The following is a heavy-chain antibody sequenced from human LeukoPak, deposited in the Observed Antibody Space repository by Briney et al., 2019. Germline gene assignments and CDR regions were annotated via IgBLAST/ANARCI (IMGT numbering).Heavy chain of an antibody. V-gene: IGHV1-8*03. CDR2: MNPNSGNT. CDR1: GYTFTSYD. Sequence: ASVNVSCKASGYTFTSYDINWVRQAPGQGLEWMGWMNPNSGNTGYAKKFQGRVIITRNTSISTAYMELSSLRSEDTAVYYCARGKRYCSSTSCYDIDYWGQGTLVTVSS. D-gene: IGHD2-2*01. CDR3: ARGKRYCSSTSCYDIDY. J-gene: IGHJ4*02.